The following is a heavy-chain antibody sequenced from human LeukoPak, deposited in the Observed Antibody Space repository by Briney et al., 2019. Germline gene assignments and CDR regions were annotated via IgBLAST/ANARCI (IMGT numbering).Heavy chain of an antibody. Sequence: GGSLRLSCATSGFTFSSYAMSWVRQAPGKGLEWVSIISSSSSYIYYADSVKGRFTISRDNAKNALYLQMNSLRVEDTAVYYCARDGRCGGDCYASWGQGTLVTVSS. CDR1: GFTFSSYA. V-gene: IGHV3-21*01. J-gene: IGHJ4*02. CDR3: ARDGRCGGDCYAS. CDR2: ISSSSSYI. D-gene: IGHD2-21*02.